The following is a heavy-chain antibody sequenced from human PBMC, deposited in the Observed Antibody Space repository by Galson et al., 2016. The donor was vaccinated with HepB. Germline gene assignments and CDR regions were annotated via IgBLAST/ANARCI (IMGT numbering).Heavy chain of an antibody. CDR2: IIPIYGPA. J-gene: IGHJ6*02. V-gene: IGHV1-69*13. D-gene: IGHD6-19*01. CDR1: GGTFSHSV. Sequence: SVKVSCKASGGTFSHSVFSWVRQAPGQGLEWMGGIIPIYGPANYAQKFQGRVTITADDSTRTAYMELRGLRSDDTAVYYCARADSWLVTDDYYHTMDVWGQGTTIIVSS. CDR3: ARADSWLVTDDYYHTMDV.